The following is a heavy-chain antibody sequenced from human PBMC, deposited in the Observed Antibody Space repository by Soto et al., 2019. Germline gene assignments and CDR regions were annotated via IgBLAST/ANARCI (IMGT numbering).Heavy chain of an antibody. J-gene: IGHJ4*02. CDR3: ARQAARNYFDF. Sequence: QVQLVESGGALVKPGGSLRLSCAASGFTFSDYYMSWIRQAPGKGLVWVSYIDSRGRTISYADSVKGRFTISRDDAKNSRYLPMSSLSAEDTAVYYCARQAARNYFDFWCQGTLVTVSS. CDR2: IDSRGRTI. V-gene: IGHV3-11*01. D-gene: IGHD6-6*01. CDR1: GFTFSDYY.